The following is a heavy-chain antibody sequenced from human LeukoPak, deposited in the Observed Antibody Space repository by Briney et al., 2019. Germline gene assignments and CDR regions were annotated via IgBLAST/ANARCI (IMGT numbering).Heavy chain of an antibody. J-gene: IGHJ6*04. V-gene: IGHV3-66*01. CDR3: AELGITMIGGV. Sequence: GGSLRLSCVVSGFIVSSNYMSWVRQAPGKGLEWVSVIYSGGTIYYADSVKGRFTISRDNAKNSLYLQMNSLRAEDTAVYYCAELGITMIGGVWGKGTTVTISS. CDR2: IYSGGTI. CDR1: GFIVSSNY. D-gene: IGHD3-10*02.